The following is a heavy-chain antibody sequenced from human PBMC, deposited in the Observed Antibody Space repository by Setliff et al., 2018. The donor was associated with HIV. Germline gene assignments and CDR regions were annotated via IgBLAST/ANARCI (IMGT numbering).Heavy chain of an antibody. V-gene: IGHV1-69*05. D-gene: IGHD3-3*01. J-gene: IGHJ5*02. CDR3: ARGHLDYNFWDEVLGNWFDP. CDR2: IIPIFGTT. Sequence: SVKVSCKASGGTLNNYAISWVRQAPGQGLEWMGGIIPIFGTTSYAQKFQDRVTITTDESTTTVYMELSSLRSEDTAVYYCARGHLDYNFWDEVLGNWFDPWGQGTLVTVSS. CDR1: GGTLNNYA.